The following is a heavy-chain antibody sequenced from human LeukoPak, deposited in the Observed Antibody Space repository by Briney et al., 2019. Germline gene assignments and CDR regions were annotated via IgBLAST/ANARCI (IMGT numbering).Heavy chain of an antibody. CDR2: IYSGGST. V-gene: IGHV3-53*01. D-gene: IGHD6-13*01. CDR3: ATLPGTDY. J-gene: IGHJ4*02. Sequence: GGSLRLSCAASGFTFSSYSMNWVRQAPGKGLEWVSVIYSGGSTYYADSVKGRFTISRDNSKNTLYLQMNSLRVEDTAVYYCATLPGTDYWGQGTLVTVSS. CDR1: GFTFSSYS.